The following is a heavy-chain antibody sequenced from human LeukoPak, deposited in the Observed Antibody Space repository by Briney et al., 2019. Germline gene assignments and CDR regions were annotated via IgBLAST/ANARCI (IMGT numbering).Heavy chain of an antibody. J-gene: IGHJ4*02. V-gene: IGHV3-74*01. Sequence: GGSLRLSCAASGFTFSSHWMHWVRQAPGKGLVWVSRVNSDGSSTSYAASVEGRFTISRDNAKNTLYLQMNSLRDEDMAVYYCARDSRSSGLTVDYWGQGALVTVSP. CDR2: VNSDGSST. CDR3: ARDSRSSGLTVDY. D-gene: IGHD6-19*01. CDR1: GFTFSSHW.